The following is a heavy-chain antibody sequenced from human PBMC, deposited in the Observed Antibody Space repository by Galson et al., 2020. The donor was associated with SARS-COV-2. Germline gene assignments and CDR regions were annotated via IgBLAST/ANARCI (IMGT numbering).Heavy chain of an antibody. CDR2: IYSEGSST. J-gene: IGHJ4*02. Sequence: SLRLSCAASGFTFSSYWMHWVRQAPGKGLVWVSRIYSEGSSTSYADSVKGRFTISGDDAKNTLYLHMSSLRAEDTAVYYCARGDMRNDYFDYWGQGTLVTVSS. D-gene: IGHD3-16*01. CDR3: ARGDMRNDYFDY. CDR1: GFTFSSYW. V-gene: IGHV3-74*01.